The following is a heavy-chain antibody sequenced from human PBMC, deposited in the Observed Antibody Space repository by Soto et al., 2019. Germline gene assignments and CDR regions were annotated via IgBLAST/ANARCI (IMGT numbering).Heavy chain of an antibody. Sequence: ASVKVSCKASGYTFTSYGISWVRQAPGQGLEWMGWISAYNGNTNYAQKLQGRVTMTTDTSTSTAYMELRSLRSDDTAVYYCERFDYGHFYYYYGLDLWGQGTTVTVSS. CDR1: GYTFTSYG. J-gene: IGHJ6*02. D-gene: IGHD4-17*01. CDR3: ERFDYGHFYYYYGLDL. V-gene: IGHV1-18*01. CDR2: ISAYNGNT.